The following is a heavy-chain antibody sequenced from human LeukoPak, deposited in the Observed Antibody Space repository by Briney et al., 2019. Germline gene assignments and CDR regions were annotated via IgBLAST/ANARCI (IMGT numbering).Heavy chain of an antibody. J-gene: IGHJ4*02. Sequence: ASVKVSCKVSGYTLTELSMHWVRQAPGKGLEWMGGFDPEDGETIYAQKFQGRVTMTEDTSTDTAYMELSSLRSEDTAVYYCATTRVQRWLQLGYFDYWGQGTLVTVSS. CDR1: GYTLTELS. CDR3: ATTRVQRWLQLGYFDY. V-gene: IGHV1-24*01. D-gene: IGHD5-24*01. CDR2: FDPEDGET.